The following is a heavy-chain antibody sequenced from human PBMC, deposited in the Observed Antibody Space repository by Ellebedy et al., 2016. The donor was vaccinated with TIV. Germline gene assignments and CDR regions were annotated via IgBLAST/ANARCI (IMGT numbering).Heavy chain of an antibody. CDR3: VISYSSSWFLY. Sequence: PGGSLRLSCVGSGFTFSDYYMTWIRQAPGKGLEWVSVIYGDGRTYFADSVKGRFSISGDNSKNTLYLQMNSLRAEDTAVYYCVISYSSSWFLYWGQGILVTVSS. J-gene: IGHJ4*02. CDR2: IYGDGRT. D-gene: IGHD6-13*01. V-gene: IGHV3-66*01. CDR1: GFTFSDYY.